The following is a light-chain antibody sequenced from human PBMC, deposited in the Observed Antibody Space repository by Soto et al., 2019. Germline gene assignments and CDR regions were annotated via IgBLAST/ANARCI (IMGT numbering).Light chain of an antibody. CDR3: QHYNNWPPWT. CDR1: QSVSSN. J-gene: IGKJ1*01. V-gene: IGKV3-15*01. CDR2: GAS. Sequence: EIVMTQSPATQSVSPGERATLSRRGSQSVSSNLAWYQQKPGQAPRLLIYGASARATGIPARFSGSGSGTEFTLTISSLQSEDFAVYYCQHYNNWPPWTFGQGTKVEIK.